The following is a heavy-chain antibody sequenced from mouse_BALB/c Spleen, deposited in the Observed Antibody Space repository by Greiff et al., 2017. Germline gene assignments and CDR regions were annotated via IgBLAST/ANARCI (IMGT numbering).Heavy chain of an antibody. CDR3: ARGERYDAMDY. J-gene: IGHJ4*01. CDR2: ISDGGSYT. CDR1: GFTFSDYY. Sequence: DVKLVESGGGLVKPGGSLKLSCAASGFTFSDYYMYWVRQTPEKRLEWVATISDGGSYTYYPDSVKGRFTISRDNAKNNLYLQMSSLKSEDTAMYYCARGERYDAMDYWGQGTSVTVSS. V-gene: IGHV5-4*02. D-gene: IGHD2-14*01.